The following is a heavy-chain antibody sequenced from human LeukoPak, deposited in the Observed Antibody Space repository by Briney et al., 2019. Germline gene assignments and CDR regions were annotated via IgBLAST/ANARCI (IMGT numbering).Heavy chain of an antibody. J-gene: IGHJ5*02. D-gene: IGHD2-15*01. V-gene: IGHV1-69*06. Sequence: ASVKVSCKASGGTFISYAISWVRQAPGQGLEWMGGIIPIFGTANYAQKFQGRVTITADKSTSTAYMELSSLRSEDTAVYYCARGNIVVVVAATAYNWFDPWGQGTLVTVSS. CDR3: ARGNIVVVVAATAYNWFDP. CDR2: IIPIFGTA. CDR1: GGTFISYA.